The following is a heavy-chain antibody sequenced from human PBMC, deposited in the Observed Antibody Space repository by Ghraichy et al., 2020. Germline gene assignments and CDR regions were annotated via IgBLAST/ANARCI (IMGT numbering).Heavy chain of an antibody. Sequence: GGSLRLSCAASGFTFSSYSMNWVRQARGKGLEWVSSISSSSSYIYYADSVKGRFTISRDNAKNSLYLQMNSLRAEDTAVYYCARAYDFWSGYHYYYYYYGMDVWGQGTTVTVSS. CDR3: ARAYDFWSGYHYYYYYYGMDV. CDR2: ISSSSSYI. D-gene: IGHD3-3*01. V-gene: IGHV3-21*01. J-gene: IGHJ6*02. CDR1: GFTFSSYS.